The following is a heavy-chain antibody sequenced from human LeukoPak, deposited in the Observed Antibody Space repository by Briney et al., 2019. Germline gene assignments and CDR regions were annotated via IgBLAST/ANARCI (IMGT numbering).Heavy chain of an antibody. Sequence: GGSLRLSCAASGFSFSTYAMSWVRQAPGKGLEWVPAISGSGGSTYYAVSVKGRFTVSRDNSKNTLYLQMNSLRAEDTAIYYCAKEAIPAAILYYYYMDVWGKGTTVTVSS. V-gene: IGHV3-23*01. CDR1: GFSFSTYA. J-gene: IGHJ6*03. CDR3: AKEAIPAAILYYYYMDV. D-gene: IGHD2-2*01. CDR2: ISGSGGST.